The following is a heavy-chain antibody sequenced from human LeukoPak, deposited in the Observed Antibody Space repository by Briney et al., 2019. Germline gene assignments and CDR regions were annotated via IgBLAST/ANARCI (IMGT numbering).Heavy chain of an antibody. CDR3: ARDTDYYGSGRQGYFDR. CDR2: IFSGGET. D-gene: IGHD3-10*01. V-gene: IGHV3-66*01. J-gene: IGHJ1*01. Sequence: GGSLRLSCAVSGFSISDKFMGWVRQTPGQGLEWVSLIFSGGETYSADSVKGRFAISKDNSKNTVHLQMNSLRVEDTAMYYCARDTDYYGSGRQGYFDRWGQGTLVTVSS. CDR1: GFSISDKF.